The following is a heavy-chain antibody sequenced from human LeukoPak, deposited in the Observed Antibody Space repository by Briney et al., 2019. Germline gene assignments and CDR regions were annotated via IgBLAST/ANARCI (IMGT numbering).Heavy chain of an antibody. CDR1: GGSFSGYY. J-gene: IGHJ4*02. V-gene: IGHV4-34*01. D-gene: IGHD6-13*01. CDR3: ARALRYSSNDTTYRLDY. CDR2: INHSGST. Sequence: SETLSLTCAVYGGSFSGYYWSWIRQPPGKGLEWIGEINHSGSTNYNPSLKSRVTISVDTSKNQFSLKLSSVTAADTAVHYCARALRYSSNDTTYRLDYWGQGTLVTVSS.